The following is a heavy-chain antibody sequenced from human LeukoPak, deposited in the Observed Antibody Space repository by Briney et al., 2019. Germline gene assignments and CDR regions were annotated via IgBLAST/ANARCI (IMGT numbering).Heavy chain of an antibody. CDR3: AKETYLSLDY. Sequence: GGSLRLPCEASGFTFRNYGMHGVGQAPGGGLEWVALISYDGSNKYYADSVKGRFTISRDNSKNTLYLQMNSLRAEDTAVYYCAKETYLSLDYWGQGTLVTVSS. D-gene: IGHD2/OR15-2a*01. CDR1: GFTFRNYG. V-gene: IGHV3-30*18. J-gene: IGHJ4*02. CDR2: ISYDGSNK.